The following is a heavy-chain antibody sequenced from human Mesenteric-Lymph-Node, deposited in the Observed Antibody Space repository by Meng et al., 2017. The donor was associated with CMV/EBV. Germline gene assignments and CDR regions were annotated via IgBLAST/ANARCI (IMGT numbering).Heavy chain of an antibody. J-gene: IGHJ6*02. CDR3: ARELVVPAAIGYYYGMDV. V-gene: IGHV3-30*04. CDR1: GFTFSSYA. CDR2: ISYDGSNK. D-gene: IGHD2-2*01. Sequence: GGSLRLSCAASGFTFSSYAMHWVRQAPGKGLEWVAVISYDGSNKYYADSVKGRFTISRDNSKNTLYLQMNSLRAEDTAVYYCARELVVPAAIGYYYGMDVWGQGTTVTVSS.